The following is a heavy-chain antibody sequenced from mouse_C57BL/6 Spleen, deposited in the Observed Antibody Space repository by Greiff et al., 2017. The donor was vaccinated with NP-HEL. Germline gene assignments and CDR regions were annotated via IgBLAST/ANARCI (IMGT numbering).Heavy chain of an antibody. D-gene: IGHD2-14*01. CDR2: ISDGGSYT. CDR1: GFTFSSYA. J-gene: IGHJ2*01. CDR3: ARAGGNYFDY. V-gene: IGHV5-4*03. Sequence: EVKLVESGGGLVKPGGSLKLSCAASGFTFSSYALSWVRQTPATRLEWVATISDGGSYTYYPDNVKGRFTISRDNAKNNLYLQMSHLKSEDTAMYYCARAGGNYFDYWGQGTTLTVSS.